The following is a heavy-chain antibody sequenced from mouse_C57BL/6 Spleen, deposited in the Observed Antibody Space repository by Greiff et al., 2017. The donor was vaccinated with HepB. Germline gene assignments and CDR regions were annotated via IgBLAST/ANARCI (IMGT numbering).Heavy chain of an antibody. Sequence: EVKVEESGGDLVKPGGSLKLSCAASGFTFSSYGMSWVRQTPDKRLEWVATISSGGSYTYYPDSVKGRFTISRDNAKNTLYLQMSSLKSEDTAMYYCARPVTGTGYYFDYWGQGTTRGLAYWGQGTLVTVSA. CDR2: ISSGGSYT. CDR1: GFTFSSYG. D-gene: IGHD4-1*01. V-gene: IGHV5-6*02. J-gene: IGHJ3*01. CDR3: ARPVTGTGYYFDYWGQGTTRGLAY.